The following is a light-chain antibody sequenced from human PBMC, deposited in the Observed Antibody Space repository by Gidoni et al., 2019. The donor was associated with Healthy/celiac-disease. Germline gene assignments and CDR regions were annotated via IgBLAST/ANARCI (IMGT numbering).Light chain of an antibody. CDR1: KLGDKY. V-gene: IGLV3-1*01. J-gene: IGLJ2*01. CDR3: QTWDSSTAV. Sequence: SYALPQPPSVSVSPGQTASITCSGDKLGDKYACWYQQKPGQSPVLVIYQDNKRPPGIPERFSGSNSGNTATLTISGTQAMDEADYYCQTWDSSTAVFGGGTKLTVL. CDR2: QDN.